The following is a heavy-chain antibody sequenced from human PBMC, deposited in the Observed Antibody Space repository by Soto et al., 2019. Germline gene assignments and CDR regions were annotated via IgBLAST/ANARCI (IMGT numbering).Heavy chain of an antibody. V-gene: IGHV4-38-2*02. CDR1: GYSISSGYY. Sequence: SETLSLTCAVSGYSISSGYYWGWIRQPPGKGLEWIGSIYHSGSTYYNPSLKSRVTISVDTSKNQFSLKLSSVTAADTAVYYCARDLGSSGYYLPFDYWGQGTLVTVS. CDR2: IYHSGST. J-gene: IGHJ4*02. CDR3: ARDLGSSGYYLPFDY. D-gene: IGHD3-22*01.